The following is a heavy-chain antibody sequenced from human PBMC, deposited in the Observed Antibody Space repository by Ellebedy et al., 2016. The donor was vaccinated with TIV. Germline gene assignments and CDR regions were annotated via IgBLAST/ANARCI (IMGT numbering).Heavy chain of an antibody. J-gene: IGHJ6*02. Sequence: SETLSLXCTVFDDSVSSDNYWGWFRQSPGKGLEWIGSINHSGSTHYNPSLKSRVTISVDTSKNQFSLKLNSVTAADTAVYYCARDYGTSGSYYYYYGMDVWGQGTTVTVS. D-gene: IGHD2-8*01. CDR2: INHSGST. CDR1: DDSVSSDNY. CDR3: ARDYGTSGSYYYYYGMDV. V-gene: IGHV4-38-2*02.